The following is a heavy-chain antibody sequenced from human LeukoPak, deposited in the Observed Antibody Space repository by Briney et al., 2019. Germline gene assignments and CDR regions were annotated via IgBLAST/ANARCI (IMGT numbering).Heavy chain of an antibody. V-gene: IGHV3-66*01. Sequence: GGSLRLSCAASGFTVSSNYMSWVRQAPGKGLEWVSVIYSGGSTYYADSVKGRFTISRDNSKNTLYLQMNSLRAEDTAVYYCARGSQRSYYFDYWGQGTLVTVSS. CDR2: IYSGGST. D-gene: IGHD1-1*01. CDR1: GFTVSSNY. CDR3: ARGSQRSYYFDY. J-gene: IGHJ4*02.